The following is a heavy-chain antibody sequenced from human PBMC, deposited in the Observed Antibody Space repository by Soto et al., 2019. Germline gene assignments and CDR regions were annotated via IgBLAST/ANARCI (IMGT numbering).Heavy chain of an antibody. Sequence: ASVKVSCKASGGTFSSYAISWVRQAPGQGLEWMGGIIPIFGTANYAQKFQGRVTITADESTSTAYMELSSLRSEDTAVYYCARDRAVAGTYYFDYWGQGTLVTVSS. CDR3: ARDRAVAGTYYFDY. V-gene: IGHV1-69*13. CDR2: IIPIFGTA. D-gene: IGHD6-19*01. CDR1: GGTFSSYA. J-gene: IGHJ4*02.